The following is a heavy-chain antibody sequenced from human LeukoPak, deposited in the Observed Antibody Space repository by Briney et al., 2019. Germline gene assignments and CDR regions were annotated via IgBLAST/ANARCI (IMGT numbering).Heavy chain of an antibody. CDR2: IYYSGST. V-gene: IGHV4-59*01. Sequence: KTSETLSLTCTVSGGSISSYYWSWIRQPPGKGLEWIGYIYYSGSTNYNPSLKSRVTISVDTSKDQFSLKLSSVTAADTAVYYCARVHSSSWYIWFDPWGQGTLVTVSS. CDR3: ARVHSSSWYIWFDP. D-gene: IGHD6-13*01. CDR1: GGSISSYY. J-gene: IGHJ5*02.